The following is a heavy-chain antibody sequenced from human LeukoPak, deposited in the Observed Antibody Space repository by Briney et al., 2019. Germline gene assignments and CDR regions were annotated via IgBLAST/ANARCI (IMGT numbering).Heavy chain of an antibody. CDR3: ARGEVLAVTGSFDY. CDR2: INRRSSYV. J-gene: IGHJ4*02. Sequence: GGSLRLSCAASGFTFSSYGMNWVRQAAGKGLEWVSSINRRSSYVYYADSVKGRFTLSRDNAKNSLYLQMNSPRAEDTAVYFCARGEVLAVTGSFDYWGQGTLVTVSS. V-gene: IGHV3-21*01. CDR1: GFTFSSYG. D-gene: IGHD6-19*01.